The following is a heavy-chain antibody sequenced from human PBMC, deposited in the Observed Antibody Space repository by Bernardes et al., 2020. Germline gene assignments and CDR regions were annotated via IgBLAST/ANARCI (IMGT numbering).Heavy chain of an antibody. CDR1: GYSFTSYY. CDR3: AKDYETGELGIAVEGYCGH. J-gene: IGHJ4*02. Sequence: ASVKVSCKASGYSFTSYYIHWVRQAPGQGLEWMGIINPTGGFTSYAQKFQGRVTMTRDTSTSTVYLQMNSLRPDDTALYYCAKDYETGELGIAVEGYCGHWGQGTLVTVSS. CDR2: INPTGGFT. V-gene: IGHV1-46*01. D-gene: IGHD6-19*01.